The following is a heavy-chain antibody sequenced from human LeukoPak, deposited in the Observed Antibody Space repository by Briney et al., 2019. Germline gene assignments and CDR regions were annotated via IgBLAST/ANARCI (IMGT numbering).Heavy chain of an antibody. D-gene: IGHD2-2*01. J-gene: IGHJ4*02. Sequence: PGGSLRLSCAASGFTVSSNYMSWVRLAPGTGLEWVSTISCSGDTTYYADSVRGRFTVCRDNSKNTLYLQMNSLRAENTAVYYCARTPQKHCSSTTCYPDYWGQGTLVMVTS. V-gene: IGHV3-53*01. CDR2: SCSGDTT. CDR3: ARTPQKHCSSTTCYPDY. CDR1: GFTVSSNY.